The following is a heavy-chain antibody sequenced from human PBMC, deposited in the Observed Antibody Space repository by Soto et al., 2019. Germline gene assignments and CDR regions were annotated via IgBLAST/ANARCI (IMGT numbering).Heavy chain of an antibody. J-gene: IGHJ4*02. CDR2: IYPADSDV. V-gene: IGHV5-51*01. D-gene: IGHD2-21*02. Sequence: GESLNISCQGSGYRFIAYWIGWVRQKPGKGLELMGIIYPADSDVRYSPSFQGQVTTSVDKSINTAYLQWSSLKASDTAIYYCARLAVTSSTHFDYWGQGTTVTVYS. CDR1: GYRFIAYW. CDR3: ARLAVTSSTHFDY.